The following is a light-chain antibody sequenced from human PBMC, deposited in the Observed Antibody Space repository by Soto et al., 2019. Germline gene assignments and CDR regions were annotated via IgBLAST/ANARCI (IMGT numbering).Light chain of an antibody. CDR2: EGS. J-gene: IGLJ1*01. V-gene: IGLV2-23*01. Sequence: QSVLTQPASVSGSPGQSITISCTGTSSDVGSYNLVSWYQQHPGKAPKLMIYEGSKRPSGVSKRFSGSKSGNKASLTISGLQAEDEADYYCCSYAGSSTYVFGTGTKVTVL. CDR1: SSDVGSYNL. CDR3: CSYAGSSTYV.